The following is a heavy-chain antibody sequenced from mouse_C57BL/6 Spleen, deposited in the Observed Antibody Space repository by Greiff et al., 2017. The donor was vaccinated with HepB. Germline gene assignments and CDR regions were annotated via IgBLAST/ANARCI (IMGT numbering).Heavy chain of an antibody. CDR2: INYDGSST. Sequence: EVKLMESEGGLVQPGSSMKLSCTASGFTFSDYYMAWVRQVPEKGLEWVANINYDGSSTYYLDSLKSRFIISRDNAKNILYLQMSSLKSEDTATYYCARVNYYGLDYWGQGTTLTVSS. CDR3: ARVNYYGLDY. J-gene: IGHJ2*01. V-gene: IGHV5-16*01. CDR1: GFTFSDYY. D-gene: IGHD1-1*01.